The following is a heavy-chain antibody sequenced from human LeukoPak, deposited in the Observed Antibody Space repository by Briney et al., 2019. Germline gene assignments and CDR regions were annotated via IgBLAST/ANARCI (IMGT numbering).Heavy chain of an antibody. Sequence: PSETLSLTCTVSGGSISSYYWSWIRQPPGKGLEWIGYIYYSGSTNYNPSLKSRVTISVDTSKNQFSLKLSSVTAADTAVYYCVTVSGSGTYAFDIWGQGTMVTVSS. CDR1: GGSISSYY. J-gene: IGHJ3*02. CDR2: IYYSGST. CDR3: VTVSGSGTYAFDI. D-gene: IGHD3-10*01. V-gene: IGHV4-59*08.